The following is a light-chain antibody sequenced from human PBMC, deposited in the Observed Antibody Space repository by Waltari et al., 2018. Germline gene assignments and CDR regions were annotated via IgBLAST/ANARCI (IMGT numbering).Light chain of an antibody. CDR3: QQFNSFPWT. CDR1: QTISSW. V-gene: IGKV1-5*03. J-gene: IGKJ1*01. Sequence: DIQMTQSPSSLSASVGDRVTITCRASQTISSWLAWYQQKPGKAPKLLIYKASTLESGVPSSFSGSGSGTEFTLTISSLQPGDFATYYCQQFNSFPWTFGHGTKVEIK. CDR2: KAS.